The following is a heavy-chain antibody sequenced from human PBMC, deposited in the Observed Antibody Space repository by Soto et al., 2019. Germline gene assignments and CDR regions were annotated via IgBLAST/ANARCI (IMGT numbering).Heavy chain of an antibody. CDR2: MNHGGST. D-gene: IGHD3-10*01. CDR3: ARVQYYYGSGSYYSYYYAMDV. V-gene: IGHV4-34*01. CDR1: GGSFSDYY. J-gene: IGHJ6*02. Sequence: ETLSLTCDVYGGSFSDYYWSWIRQPPGKGLEWIGEMNHGGSTSYNPSLKSRVTISVDTSKNQFSLKLRSVTVADTAVYYCARVQYYYGSGSYYSYYYAMDVWGQGTTVTVSS.